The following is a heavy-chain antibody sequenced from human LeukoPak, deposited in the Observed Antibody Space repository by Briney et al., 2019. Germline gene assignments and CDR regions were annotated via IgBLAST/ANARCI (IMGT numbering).Heavy chain of an antibody. CDR1: GFTFGDYA. CDR3: GAGIYYFDY. J-gene: IGHJ4*02. D-gene: IGHD6-19*01. CDR2: IRSKAYGGTT. Sequence: GGSLRLSCTASGFTFGDYAMSWVRQAPGKGLEWVGFIRSKAYGGTTEYAASVKGRFTISRDDSKSIAYLQMNSLKAEDTAVYYCGAGIYYFDYWGQGTLVTVSS. V-gene: IGHV3-49*04.